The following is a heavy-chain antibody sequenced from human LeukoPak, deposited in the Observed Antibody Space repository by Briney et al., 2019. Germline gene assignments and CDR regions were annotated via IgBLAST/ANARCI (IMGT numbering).Heavy chain of an antibody. CDR3: TRVDYDFWSGYWPDDY. CDR1: GFTFGDYA. D-gene: IGHD3-3*01. Sequence: LGGSLRLSCTASGFTFGDYAMSWVRRAPGKGLERVGFIRSKAYGGTTEYAASVKGRFTISRDDSKSIAYLQMNSLKTEDTAVYYCTRVDYDFWSGYWPDDYWGQGTLVTVSS. CDR2: IRSKAYGGTT. V-gene: IGHV3-49*04. J-gene: IGHJ4*02.